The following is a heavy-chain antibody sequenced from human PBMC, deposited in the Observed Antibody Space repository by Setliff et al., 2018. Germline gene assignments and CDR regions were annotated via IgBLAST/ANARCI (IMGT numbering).Heavy chain of an antibody. Sequence: SETLSLTCTVSGGSITSGRYYWGWIRQPPGQGLEWIASIHYSENTYYNPSLKTRVTISVDTSKNQFSLKLSSVTAADTAVYYCARLSHAYYYGSGSYFGFDPWGQGTLVTVSS. CDR2: IHYSENT. CDR3: ARLSHAYYYGSGSYFGFDP. D-gene: IGHD3-10*01. V-gene: IGHV4-39*01. J-gene: IGHJ5*02. CDR1: GGSITSGRYY.